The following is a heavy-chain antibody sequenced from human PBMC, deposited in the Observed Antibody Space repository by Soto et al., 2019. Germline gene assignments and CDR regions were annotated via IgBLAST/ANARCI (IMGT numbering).Heavy chain of an antibody. V-gene: IGHV3-23*01. Sequence: SWIIQTTRKGLEWVSAISGSGGSTYYADSVKGRFTVSRDNSKNTLYLQMNSLRAEYTAVYYCAKTLDVRSSPTIFEY. CDR3: AKTLDVRSSPTIFEY. J-gene: IGHJ1*01. D-gene: IGHD3-9*01. CDR2: ISGSGGST.